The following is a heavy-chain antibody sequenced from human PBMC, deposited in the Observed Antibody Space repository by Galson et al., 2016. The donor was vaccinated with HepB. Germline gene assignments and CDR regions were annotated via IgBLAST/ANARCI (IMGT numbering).Heavy chain of an antibody. J-gene: IGHJ4*02. V-gene: IGHV3-7*01. CDR1: GFTFSNYW. CDR3: AEGLAANDY. D-gene: IGHD6-13*01. Sequence: SLRLSCAASGFTFSNYWMTWVRQAPGKGLEWVANIRPDGSEKNYVDSVKGRFTISRDNAKNSLYLQMNSLSAEDTAVYYCAEGLAANDYWGQGTLVTVSS. CDR2: IRPDGSEK.